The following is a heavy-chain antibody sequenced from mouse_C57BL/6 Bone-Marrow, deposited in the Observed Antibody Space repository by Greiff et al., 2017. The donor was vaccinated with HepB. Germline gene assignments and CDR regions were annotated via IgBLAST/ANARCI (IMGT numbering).Heavy chain of an antibody. J-gene: IGHJ2*01. CDR1: GFTFSDYG. V-gene: IGHV5-17*01. CDR3: ARPGFDY. CDR2: ISSGSSTI. Sequence: EVQLKESGGGLVKPGGSLKLSCAASGFTFSDYGMHWVRQAPEKGLEWVAYISSGSSTIYYADTMKGRFTISRDNAKNTLFLQMTSLRSEDTAMYYCARPGFDYWGQGTTLTVAS.